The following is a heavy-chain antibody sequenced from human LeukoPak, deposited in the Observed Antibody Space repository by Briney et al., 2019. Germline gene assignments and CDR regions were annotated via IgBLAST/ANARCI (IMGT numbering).Heavy chain of an antibody. CDR2: ISAYNGNT. V-gene: IGHV1-18*01. J-gene: IGHJ3*02. Sequence: ASVKVSCKASGYTFTSYGNSWVRQAPGQGLEWMGWISAYNGNTNYAQKLQGRVTMTTDTSTSTAYMELRSLRSDDTAVYYCAKIYGDYIPTDAFDIWGQGTMVTVSS. CDR3: AKIYGDYIPTDAFDI. D-gene: IGHD4-17*01. CDR1: GYTFTSYG.